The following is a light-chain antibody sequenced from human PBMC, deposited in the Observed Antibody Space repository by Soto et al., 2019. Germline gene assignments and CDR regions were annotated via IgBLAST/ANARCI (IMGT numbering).Light chain of an antibody. Sequence: EIVLTQSPASLSLSPGERATLSCRASQSVDSYLAWYQQKPGQAPRLLIYEASNRATGIPARFSGSGSGTDFTLTISSLEPEDFAVYYCQQYDNWPRTFGQGTRVDFK. CDR3: QQYDNWPRT. V-gene: IGKV3-11*01. CDR2: EAS. J-gene: IGKJ1*01. CDR1: QSVDSY.